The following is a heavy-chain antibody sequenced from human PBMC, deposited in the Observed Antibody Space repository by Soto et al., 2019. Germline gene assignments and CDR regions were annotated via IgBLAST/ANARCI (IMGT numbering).Heavy chain of an antibody. J-gene: IGHJ5*02. V-gene: IGHV3-23*01. CDR1: VFTFISYA. Sequence: PGWSLRLSCASSVFTFISYAMSWVRQAPGKGLEWVSAISGSGGSTYYADSVKGRFTISRDNSKNTLYLQMNSLRAEDTAVYYCAKGPTYYYDSSGYNWFDPWGQGTLVTVST. CDR3: AKGPTYYYDSSGYNWFDP. CDR2: ISGSGGST. D-gene: IGHD3-22*01.